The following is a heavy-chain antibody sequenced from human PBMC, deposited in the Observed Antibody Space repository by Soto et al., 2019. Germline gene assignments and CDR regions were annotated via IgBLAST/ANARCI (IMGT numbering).Heavy chain of an antibody. D-gene: IGHD3-22*01. CDR2: IIPIFGTA. Sequence: GASVKVSCKASGGTFSSYAISWVRQAPGQGLEWMGGIIPIFGTANYAQKFQGRVTITADESTSTAYMELSSLRSEDTAVYYCARVGKYYYDSSGSHFDYWGQGTLVTVSS. CDR1: GGTFSSYA. CDR3: ARVGKYYYDSSGSHFDY. V-gene: IGHV1-69*13. J-gene: IGHJ4*02.